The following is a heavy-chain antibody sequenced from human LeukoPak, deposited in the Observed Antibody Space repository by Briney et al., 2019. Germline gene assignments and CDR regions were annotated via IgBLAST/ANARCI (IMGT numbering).Heavy chain of an antibody. D-gene: IGHD1-26*01. CDR2: ISFDGNNI. CDR3: ARDPRSENYEIDY. V-gene: IGHV3-30-3*01. CDR1: GFTFSTCA. Sequence: PGGSLRLSCAASGFTFSTCAMHWVRQAPDMGLEWLAMISFDGNNINHADSVKGRFTISRDNSKNTLYLQMNSLRPEDTALYYCARDPRSENYEIDYWGQGTLVTVSS. J-gene: IGHJ4*02.